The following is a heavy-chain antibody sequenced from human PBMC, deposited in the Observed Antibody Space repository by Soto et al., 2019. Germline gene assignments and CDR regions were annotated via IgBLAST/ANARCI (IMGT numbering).Heavy chain of an antibody. CDR2: INPSDSST. V-gene: IGHV1-46*03. D-gene: IGHD2-2*01. Sequence: ASVKVSCKASGSTLDTFINYGITWVRQAPGQGLEWMGIINPSDSSTNYAQKFQGRVTMTRDTSTSTVFMELTSLRSEDTAVYYCGRARGGYCRRTNCYHDSWGQGTLVTVSS. CDR3: GRARGGYCRRTNCYHDS. J-gene: IGHJ4*02. CDR1: GSTLDTFINYG.